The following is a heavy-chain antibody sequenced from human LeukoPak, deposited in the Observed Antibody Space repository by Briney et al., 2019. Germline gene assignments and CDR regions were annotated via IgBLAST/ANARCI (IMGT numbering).Heavy chain of an antibody. CDR1: GGSISSYY. CDR2: IYYSGST. D-gene: IGHD3-3*01. CDR3: ARVGPYYDFWSGYYTGRSEYYFDY. V-gene: IGHV4-59*01. Sequence: SETLSLTCTVSGGSISSYYWSWIRQPPGKGLKWIGYIYYSGSTNYNPSLKSRVTISVDTSKNQFSLKLSSVTAADTAVYYCARVGPYYDFWSGYYTGRSEYYFDYWGQGTLVTVSS. J-gene: IGHJ4*02.